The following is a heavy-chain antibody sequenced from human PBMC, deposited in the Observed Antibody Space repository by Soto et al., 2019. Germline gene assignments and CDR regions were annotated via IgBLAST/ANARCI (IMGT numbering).Heavy chain of an antibody. CDR2: IYYSGST. J-gene: IGHJ4*02. Sequence: QVQLQESGPGLVKPSETLSLTCTVSGGSVSSGSYYWSWIRQRPGKGLDWIGYIYYSGSTNYNPSLKSRVTIPVDTSKNQVSLNLSSVTAADTAVYYCAGLLPSDIRGYVGFDYWGRGTLFTVS. D-gene: IGHD3-22*01. CDR1: GGSVSSGSYY. CDR3: AGLLPSDIRGYVGFDY. V-gene: IGHV4-61*01.